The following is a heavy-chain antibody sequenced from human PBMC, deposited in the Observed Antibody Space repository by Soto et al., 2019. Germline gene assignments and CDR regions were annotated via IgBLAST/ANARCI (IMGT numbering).Heavy chain of an antibody. CDR2: TDYSGNT. D-gene: IGHD6-19*01. V-gene: IGHV4-59*08. J-gene: IGHJ4*02. CDR3: ARAVGDPLYYLDS. Sequence: QVQLQESGPGLVRPSETLSLTCTVSSDSISSYYWIWIRQSPGKGLEWIGHTDYSGNTNYNPSLKSRVTISGDTSKNQFSLRLSSVTAADTAVYYCARAVGDPLYYLDSWGQGTLVTVSS. CDR1: SDSISSYY.